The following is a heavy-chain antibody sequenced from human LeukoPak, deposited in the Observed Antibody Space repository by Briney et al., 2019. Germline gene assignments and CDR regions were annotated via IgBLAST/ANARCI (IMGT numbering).Heavy chain of an antibody. D-gene: IGHD2-2*01. J-gene: IGHJ4*02. CDR3: ARSICSSTSCLYYFDY. V-gene: IGHV3-30*03. Sequence: QSGGSLRLSCTASGFAFSVYGMHWVRQAPGKGLEWVAVISNDGNNKYYADSVKGRFTISRDNAKNSLFLQMNSLRDEDTAVYYCARSICSSTSCLYYFDYWGQGTLVTVSS. CDR2: ISNDGNNK. CDR1: GFAFSVYG.